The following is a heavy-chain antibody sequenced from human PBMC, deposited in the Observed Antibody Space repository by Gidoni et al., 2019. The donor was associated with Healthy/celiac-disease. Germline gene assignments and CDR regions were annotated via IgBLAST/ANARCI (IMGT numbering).Heavy chain of an antibody. Sequence: QVQLVESGGGVVQPGRSLRLSCAASGFTFSSYAMHWVRQAPGKGLEWVAVISYDGSNKYYADSVKGRFTISRDNSKNTLYLQMNSLRAEDTAVYYCARDRSKKAMVRGVRAPLDYWGQGTLVTVSS. CDR3: ARDRSKKAMVRGVRAPLDY. D-gene: IGHD3-10*01. V-gene: IGHV3-30-3*01. CDR2: ISYDGSNK. CDR1: GFTFSSYA. J-gene: IGHJ4*02.